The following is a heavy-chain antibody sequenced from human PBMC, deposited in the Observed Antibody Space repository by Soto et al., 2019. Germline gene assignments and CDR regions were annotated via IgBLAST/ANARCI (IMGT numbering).Heavy chain of an antibody. D-gene: IGHD3-22*01. Sequence: QVQLAESGGGVVQPGRSLRLSCAASGFSFSSDDMHWVRQAPGKGLEWVAVTSNDGSKKNYADSVKGRFTILRDNCKNKLYLEMNSLRAEDTAVYYCAKLGYYDRSGYPGHFDSWGQGTLVTVSS. CDR2: TSNDGSKK. J-gene: IGHJ4*02. CDR3: AKLGYYDRSGYPGHFDS. CDR1: GFSFSSDD. V-gene: IGHV3-30*18.